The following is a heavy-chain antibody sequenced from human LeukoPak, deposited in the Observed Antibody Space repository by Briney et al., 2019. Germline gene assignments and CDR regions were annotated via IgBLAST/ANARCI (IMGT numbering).Heavy chain of an antibody. CDR1: GFTFNIYS. D-gene: IGHD6-19*01. V-gene: IGHV3/OR16-10*01. CDR3: VRQPDSGRYGFDH. CDR2: IGSGGYT. Sequence: PGGSLRLSCAASGFTFNIYSMHWVRQTTGKGLEWVSAIGSGGYTYYADSVRGRFTISREDAETSLSLQMNNLRAEDTAVYYCVRQPDSGRYGFDHWGQGTLVTVSS. J-gene: IGHJ4*02.